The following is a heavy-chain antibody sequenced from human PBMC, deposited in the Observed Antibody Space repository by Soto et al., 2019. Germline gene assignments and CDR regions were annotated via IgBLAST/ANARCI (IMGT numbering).Heavy chain of an antibody. J-gene: IGHJ4*02. CDR3: ARAWGGAAPGPLDY. V-gene: IGHV3-66*01. Sequence: EVQLAESGGGLVQPGGSLRLSCAASGFTVSSNYMSWVRQAPGKGLEWVSVIYRSGSTYYADSVKGRFTISRDNSKNTLYLQMNSLRAEDTAVYYCARAWGGAAPGPLDYWGQGTLVTVSS. CDR1: GFTVSSNY. D-gene: IGHD1-26*01. CDR2: IYRSGST.